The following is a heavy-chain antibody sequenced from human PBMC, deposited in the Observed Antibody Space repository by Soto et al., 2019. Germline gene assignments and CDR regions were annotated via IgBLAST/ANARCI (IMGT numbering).Heavy chain of an antibody. D-gene: IGHD2-21*02. J-gene: IGHJ4*02. V-gene: IGHV3-48*03. CDR3: ARGYGGNSRYYFDY. Sequence: EVQLVESGGDLVQPGGSLRLSCAASGFTFSSYEMNWVRQAPGKGLEWASYISSSGSTRYFADSVKGRFTISRDSAKNSLYLQMNSLRAEDTAVYYCARGYGGNSRYYFDYWGQGTLVTVSS. CDR2: ISSSGSTR. CDR1: GFTFSSYE.